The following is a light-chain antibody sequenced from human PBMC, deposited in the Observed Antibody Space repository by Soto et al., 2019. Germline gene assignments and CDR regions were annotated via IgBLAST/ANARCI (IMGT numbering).Light chain of an antibody. V-gene: IGLV2-14*01. J-gene: IGLJ1*01. CDR2: DVS. CDR3: SSYTSSSTLEV. Sequence: QSVLTQPASVSGSPGQSTTISCTGTSSDVGGYNYVSWYQQHPGKAPKLMIYDVSNRPSGVSNRFSGSKSGSTASLTISGLQAEDEADYYCSSYTSSSTLEVFGTGTKVTVL. CDR1: SSDVGGYNY.